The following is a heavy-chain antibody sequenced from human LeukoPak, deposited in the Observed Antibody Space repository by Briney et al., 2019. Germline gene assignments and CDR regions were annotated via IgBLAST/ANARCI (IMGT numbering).Heavy chain of an antibody. CDR3: AREPGYCSGGSCYSADPFDY. CDR1: GGSFSGYY. Sequence: SETLSLTCAVYGGSFSGYYWSWIRQPPGKGLEWIGEINRSGSTNYNPSLKSRVTISVDTSKNQFSLKLSSVTAADTAVYYCAREPGYCSGGSCYSADPFDYWGQGTLVTVSS. CDR2: INRSGST. D-gene: IGHD2-15*01. V-gene: IGHV4-34*01. J-gene: IGHJ4*02.